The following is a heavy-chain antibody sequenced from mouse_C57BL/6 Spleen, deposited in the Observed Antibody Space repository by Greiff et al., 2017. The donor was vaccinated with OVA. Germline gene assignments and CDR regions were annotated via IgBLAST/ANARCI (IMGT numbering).Heavy chain of an antibody. CDR2: IDPSDSYT. CDR3: AREGPLIAY. CDR1: GYTFTSYW. V-gene: IGHV1-50*01. D-gene: IGHD3-3*01. J-gene: IGHJ2*01. Sequence: VKLQQPGAELVKPGASVKLSCKASGYTFTSYWMQWVKQRPGQGLEWIGEIDPSDSYTNYNQKFKGKATLTVDTSSSTAYMQLSSLTSEDSAVYYCAREGPLIAYWGQGTTLTVSS.